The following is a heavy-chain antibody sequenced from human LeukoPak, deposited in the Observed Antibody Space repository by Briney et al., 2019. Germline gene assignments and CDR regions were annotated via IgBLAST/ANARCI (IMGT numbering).Heavy chain of an antibody. CDR2: ISWNSGSI. J-gene: IGHJ4*02. Sequence: SGGSLRLSCAASGFTFDDYAMHWVRQAPGKGLEWVSGISWNSGSIGYADSVKGRFTISRDNAKNSLYLQMNSLRAEDTALYYCAKDTYYYDSSGPIAYFDYWGQGTLVTVSS. V-gene: IGHV3-9*01. D-gene: IGHD3-22*01. CDR3: AKDTYYYDSSGPIAYFDY. CDR1: GFTFDDYA.